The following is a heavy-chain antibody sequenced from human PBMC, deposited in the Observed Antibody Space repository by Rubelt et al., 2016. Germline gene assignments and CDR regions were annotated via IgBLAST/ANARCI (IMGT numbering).Heavy chain of an antibody. V-gene: IGHV4-34*01. CDR2: INHSGST. J-gene: IGHJ4*02. CDR1: GGSFSGYY. CDR3: ATGRGYSYGHDY. D-gene: IGHD5-18*01. Sequence: QVQLQQWGAGLLKPSETLSLTCAVYGGSFSGYYWSWIRQPPGKGLEWIGEINHSGSTNYNPSLKSRVTISVDTSKNQFSLKLSSVTAADTAVYYCATGRGYSYGHDYWGQGTLVTVSS.